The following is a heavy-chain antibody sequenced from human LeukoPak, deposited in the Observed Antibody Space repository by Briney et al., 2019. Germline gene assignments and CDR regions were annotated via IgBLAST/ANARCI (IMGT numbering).Heavy chain of an antibody. CDR1: GGSVSSGSYY. V-gene: IGHV4-61*01. J-gene: IGHJ4*02. CDR2: IYYSGST. D-gene: IGHD7-27*01. CDR3: ARAPRSWGFDY. Sequence: SETLSLTCTVSGGSVSSGSYYWSWIRQPPGKGLEWIGYIYYSGSTNYNPSLKSRVTISVDTSKNQFSLKLSSVTAADTAVYYCARAPRSWGFDYWGQGTLVTVSS.